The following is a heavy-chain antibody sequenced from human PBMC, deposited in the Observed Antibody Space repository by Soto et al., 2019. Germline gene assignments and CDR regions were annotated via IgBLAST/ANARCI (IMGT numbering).Heavy chain of an antibody. CDR3: ARSEEDSDYYYYGLDV. CDR1: GDSVSSSSVA. CDR2: TYYRSRWYS. J-gene: IGHJ6*02. Sequence: SQTLSLTCVISGDSVSSSSVAWNWVRQSPSRDLEWLGRTYYRSRWYSDFAVSVRGRIVINADTSKNQFSLQLNSVTPEDTAVYFCARSEEDSDYYYYGLDVWGQGTTVTVSS. D-gene: IGHD2-15*01. V-gene: IGHV6-1*01.